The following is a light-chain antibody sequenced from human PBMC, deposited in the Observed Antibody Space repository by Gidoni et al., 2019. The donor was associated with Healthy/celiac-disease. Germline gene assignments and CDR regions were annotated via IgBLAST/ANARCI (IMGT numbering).Light chain of an antibody. V-gene: IGKV1-39*01. Sequence: MTQSPHSLSASVGDRVTIPCRARQSISSYLNWYKQKPGKAPKLLIYAASSLQSGVPSMFSCIGSVTDFTLTISTLQPEDFATYYFQQCYSTPPYTFGQGTKLEIK. CDR1: QSISSY. CDR2: AAS. J-gene: IGKJ2*01. CDR3: QQCYSTPPYT.